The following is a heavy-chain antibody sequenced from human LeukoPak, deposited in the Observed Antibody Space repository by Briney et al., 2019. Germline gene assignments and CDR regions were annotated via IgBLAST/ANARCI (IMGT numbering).Heavy chain of an antibody. D-gene: IGHD3-22*01. CDR2: FGTRSTSI. J-gene: IGHJ4*02. V-gene: IGHV3-21*01. CDR3: AREVSEGFDF. Sequence: GGSLILSCPASGFTFSCYSMNWIRQAPGKVLEWGSSFGTRSTSIYHAGSVKGRFAISRDNAKNALYLQMNSLRAEDTALYYCAREVSEGFDFWGQGTLVTVSS. CDR1: GFTFSCYS.